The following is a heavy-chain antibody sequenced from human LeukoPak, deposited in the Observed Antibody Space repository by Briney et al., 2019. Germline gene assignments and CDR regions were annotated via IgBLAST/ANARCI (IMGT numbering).Heavy chain of an antibody. CDR1: GGSISSYY. J-gene: IGHJ6*03. Sequence: SETLSLTCTVSGGSISSYYWSWIRQPAGKGLEWIGRIYTSGSTNYNPSLKSRVTMSVDTSKNQFSLKLSSVTAADMAVYYCARGVVVVPAAIDDPNMDVWGKGTTVTVSS. V-gene: IGHV4-4*07. CDR2: IYTSGST. D-gene: IGHD2-2*01. CDR3: ARGVVVVPAAIDDPNMDV.